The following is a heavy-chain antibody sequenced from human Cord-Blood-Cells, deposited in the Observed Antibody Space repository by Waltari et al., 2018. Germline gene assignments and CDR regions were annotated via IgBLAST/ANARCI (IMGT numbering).Heavy chain of an antibody. J-gene: IGHJ2*01. CDR3: ARKWYTMVRGVIMADWYFDL. D-gene: IGHD3-10*01. CDR2: INAGNGNT. V-gene: IGHV1-3*01. Sequence: QVQLVQSGAEVKKPGASVKVSCKASGNTFTSYAMHWVRQAPGQRLEWMGWINAGNGNTKYSQKFQGRVTITRDTSASTAYMELSSLRSEDTAVYYCARKWYTMVRGVIMADWYFDLWGRGTLVTVSS. CDR1: GNTFTSYA.